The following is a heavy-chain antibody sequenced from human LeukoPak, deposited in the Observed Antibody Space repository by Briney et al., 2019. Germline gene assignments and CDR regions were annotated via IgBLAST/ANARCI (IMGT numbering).Heavy chain of an antibody. Sequence: GGSLRLSCAVSGFTFKDYWMHWVRQVPGKGLVWVSCMNTDGSDRRYAGSVEGRFTISRDSANNRLYLVMNSLRVEDTAVYYCARAATCYRCVGWFDPWGQGTLVTVSS. CDR3: ARAATCYRCVGWFDP. V-gene: IGHV3-74*01. CDR1: GFTFKDYW. J-gene: IGHJ5*02. D-gene: IGHD2-2*02. CDR2: MNTDGSDR.